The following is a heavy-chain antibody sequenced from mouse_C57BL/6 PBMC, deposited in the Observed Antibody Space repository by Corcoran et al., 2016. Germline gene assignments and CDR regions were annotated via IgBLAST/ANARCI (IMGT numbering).Heavy chain of an antibody. CDR1: GYTFTNYW. J-gene: IGHJ3*01. V-gene: IGHV1-63*01. D-gene: IGHD2-1*01. CDR3: ARWEDGNYAGFAY. CDR2: IYPGGGYT. Sequence: QVQLQQSGAELVRPETSVKMSCKASGYTFTNYWIGWAKQRPGHGLEWIGDIYPGGGYTNYNEKFKGKATLTADKSSSTAYMQFSSLTSEDSAIYYCARWEDGNYAGFAYWGQGTLVTVSA.